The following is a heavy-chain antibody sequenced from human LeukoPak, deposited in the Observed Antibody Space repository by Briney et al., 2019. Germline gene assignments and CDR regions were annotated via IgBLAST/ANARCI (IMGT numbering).Heavy chain of an antibody. Sequence: PSETLSLTCTVSGGSISSSSYYWGWIRQPPGKGLEWIGSIYYSGSTYYNPSLKSRVTISVDTSKNQFSLKLSSVTAADTAVYYCARDVYYYDSSGYLVWDYWGQGTLVTVSS. CDR2: IYYSGST. J-gene: IGHJ4*02. V-gene: IGHV4-39*07. CDR3: ARDVYYYDSSGYLVWDY. D-gene: IGHD3-22*01. CDR1: GGSISSSSYY.